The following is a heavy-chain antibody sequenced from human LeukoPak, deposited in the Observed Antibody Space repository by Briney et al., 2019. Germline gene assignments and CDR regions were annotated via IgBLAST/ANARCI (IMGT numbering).Heavy chain of an antibody. CDR3: ARFVVRGVVY. Sequence: GGSLRLSCAASRFTFKNYAMGWVRQAPGKGLEWVSAIRGGGDSTAYADSVKGRFTISRDNSKNTLYLQMNSLRAEDTAMYYCARFVVRGVVYWGQGTLVTVSS. V-gene: IGHV3-23*01. CDR1: RFTFKNYA. D-gene: IGHD3-10*01. J-gene: IGHJ4*02. CDR2: IRGGGDST.